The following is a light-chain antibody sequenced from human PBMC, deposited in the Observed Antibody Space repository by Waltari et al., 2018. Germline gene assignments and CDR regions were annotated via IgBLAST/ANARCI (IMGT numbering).Light chain of an antibody. CDR2: GAS. V-gene: IGKV3-20*01. CDR1: QSVSRT. CDR3: QHYVRLPAT. Sequence: EIVLTQSPGTLSLSRGERATLSCRASQSVSRTLAWYQQKPGQAPKLLIYGASIRATGIPDRFTGSGSGTDFSLTISSLEPEDFAIYFCQHYVRLPATFGQGTKVEIK. J-gene: IGKJ1*01.